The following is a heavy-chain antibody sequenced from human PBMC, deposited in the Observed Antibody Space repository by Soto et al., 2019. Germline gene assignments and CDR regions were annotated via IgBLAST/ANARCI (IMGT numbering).Heavy chain of an antibody. CDR2: ISGSGFKK. J-gene: IGHJ5*02. V-gene: IGHV3-23*01. CDR1: GFIFENFG. D-gene: IGHD1-26*01. Sequence: PRLSCAASGFIFENFGMSWVRQAPGKGLEWISSISGSGFKKYYADSVKGRFTISRDNSKSTVYLELNNLSAEDTAVYHCAKNQGVELVPLATVDWFDPWGQGSVVTVSS. CDR3: AKNQGVELVPLATVDWFDP.